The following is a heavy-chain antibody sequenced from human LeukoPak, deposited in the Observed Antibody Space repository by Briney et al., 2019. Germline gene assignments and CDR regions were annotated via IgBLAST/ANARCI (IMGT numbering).Heavy chain of an antibody. V-gene: IGHV4-31*02. Sequence: HPSETLSLTCTVSGGSISSGGYYWSWIRQHPGKGLEWIGYISYSGNTYYNPSLKSRLAISVDTSKNQFSLKLSSVTAADTAVYFCAGENYFARSGHTLRYFDLWGRGPLVTVSS. CDR1: GGSISSGGYY. D-gene: IGHD3-22*01. CDR2: ISYSGNT. J-gene: IGHJ2*01. CDR3: AGENYFARSGHTLRYFDL.